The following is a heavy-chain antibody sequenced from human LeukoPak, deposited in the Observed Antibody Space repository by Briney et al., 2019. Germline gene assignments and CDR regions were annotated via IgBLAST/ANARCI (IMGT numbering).Heavy chain of an antibody. V-gene: IGHV3-64*01. Sequence: PGGSLRLSCAASGFTFSSYAVHWVRQAPGKGLEYVSAIISNGGSTYYAYSVTGSFTISRDNSKNTLYLQMTNMRAEDTAVYYCAKVLDYYDSSGYSDAFDIWGQGTMVTVSS. CDR1: GFTFSSYA. J-gene: IGHJ3*02. CDR2: IISNGGST. CDR3: AKVLDYYDSSGYSDAFDI. D-gene: IGHD3-22*01.